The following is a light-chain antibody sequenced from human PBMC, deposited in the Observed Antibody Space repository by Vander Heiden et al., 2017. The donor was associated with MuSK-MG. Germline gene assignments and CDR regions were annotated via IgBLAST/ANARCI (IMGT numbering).Light chain of an antibody. V-gene: IGKV2-28*01. CDR1: QSLLESSGHNR. J-gene: IGKJ1*01. Sequence: DIVLTQSPLSLPVTPGEPASISCRSSQSLLESSGHNRLDWYLQKPGRSPQLLIYFGSNRAPGVPDRISGSGSGTDFTLKISRVEAEDVGVYYCRQALQTPRAFGQGTKVEIK. CDR3: RQALQTPRA. CDR2: FGS.